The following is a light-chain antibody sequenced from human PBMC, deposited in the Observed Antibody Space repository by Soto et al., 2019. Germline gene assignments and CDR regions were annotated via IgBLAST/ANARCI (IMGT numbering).Light chain of an antibody. V-gene: IGLV1-40*01. CDR3: QSYDSSLSGHYV. CDR1: SSNIGAGYD. CDR2: GNS. Sequence: QSVLTQPPSVSGAPGQRVTISCTGSSSNIGAGYDVHWYQQHPGTAPKLLIYGNSNRPSGVPDRFSGSKSGTSASLAITGLQAEDEADYYCQSYDSSLSGHYVFGTGTNLTVL. J-gene: IGLJ1*01.